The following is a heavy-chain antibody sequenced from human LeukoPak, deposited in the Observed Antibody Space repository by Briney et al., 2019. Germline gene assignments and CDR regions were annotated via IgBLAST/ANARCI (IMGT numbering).Heavy chain of an antibody. CDR1: GFTFSSYG. J-gene: IGHJ3*02. CDR2: ISYDGSNK. CDR3: ARDGSGSYAFDI. Sequence: PGGSLRLSCAASGFTFSSYGMHWVRQAPGKGLEWVAVISYDGSNKYYADSVKGRFTISRDNSKNTLYLQMNSLRAEDTAVYYCARDGSGSYAFDIWGQGTMVTVSS. V-gene: IGHV3-30*03. D-gene: IGHD1-26*01.